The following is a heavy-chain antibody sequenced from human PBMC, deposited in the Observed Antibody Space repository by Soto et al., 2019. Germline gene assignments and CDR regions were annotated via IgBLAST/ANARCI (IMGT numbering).Heavy chain of an antibody. Sequence: SETLSLTCTVSGGSISSGGYYWSWIRQHPGKGLEWIGYIYYSWSTYYNPSLKSRITISLDKSKNQFSLRLTSVTAADTAVYYCARAYHYGLDVWGQGTSVTVSS. J-gene: IGHJ6*02. CDR2: IYYSWST. CDR1: GGSISSGGYY. CDR3: ARAYHYGLDV. V-gene: IGHV4-30-4*08.